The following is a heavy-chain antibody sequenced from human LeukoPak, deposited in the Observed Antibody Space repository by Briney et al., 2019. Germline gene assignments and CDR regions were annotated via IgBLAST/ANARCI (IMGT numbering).Heavy chain of an antibody. D-gene: IGHD3-9*01. CDR3: ARQLYDILTGYTFDY. V-gene: IGHV5-51*01. CDR2: IYPGDSDT. Sequence: GESLKISCKGSGYSFTSYWIGWVRQMPGKGLEWMGIIYPGDSDTRYSPSFQGQVTISADKSISTAYLQWSSLKASDTAMYYCARQLYDILTGYTFDYWGQGTLVTVSS. J-gene: IGHJ4*02. CDR1: GYSFTSYW.